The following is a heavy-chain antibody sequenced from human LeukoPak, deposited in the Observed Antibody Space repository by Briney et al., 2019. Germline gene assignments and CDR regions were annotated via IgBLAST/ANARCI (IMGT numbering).Heavy chain of an antibody. Sequence: GGSLRLSCAASGFTFSSYAMSWVRQAPGKGLEWVSAISGSGGSTYYADSVKGRFTISRDNSKNTLYLQMNSLRAEDTAVYYCAKDPIPNNLVVVAATPFDYWGQGTLVTVSS. CDR3: AKDPIPNNLVVVAATPFDY. D-gene: IGHD2-15*01. J-gene: IGHJ4*02. CDR2: ISGSGGST. CDR1: GFTFSSYA. V-gene: IGHV3-23*01.